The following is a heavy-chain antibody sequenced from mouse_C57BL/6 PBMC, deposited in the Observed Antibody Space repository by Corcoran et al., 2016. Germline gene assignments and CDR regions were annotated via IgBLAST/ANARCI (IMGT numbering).Heavy chain of an antibody. Sequence: EVQLQQSGPELVKPGASVKISCKASGYTFTDYYMNWVKQSHGKSLEWIGDINPNNGGTSYNQKFKGKATLTVDKSSSTAYMELRSLTSEDSAVYYWARENYYGSSCDWYCDGWGTGTTVTVSS. CDR1: GYTFTDYY. D-gene: IGHD1-1*01. J-gene: IGHJ1*03. CDR3: ARENYYGSSCDWYCDG. CDR2: INPNNGGT. V-gene: IGHV1-26*01.